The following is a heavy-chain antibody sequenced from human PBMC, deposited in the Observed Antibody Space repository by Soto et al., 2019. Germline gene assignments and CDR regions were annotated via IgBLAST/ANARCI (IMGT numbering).Heavy chain of an antibody. J-gene: IGHJ4*02. D-gene: IGHD5-12*01. CDR3: AKSSYSGYDYFDY. V-gene: IGHV3-23*01. CDR1: GFTFSSYA. Sequence: GGSLRLSCAASGFTFSSYAMSWVRQAPGEGLEWVSAISGSGGSTYYADSVKGRFTISRDNSKNTLYLQMNSLRAEDTAVYYCAKSSYSGYDYFDYWGQGTLVTVSS. CDR2: ISGSGGST.